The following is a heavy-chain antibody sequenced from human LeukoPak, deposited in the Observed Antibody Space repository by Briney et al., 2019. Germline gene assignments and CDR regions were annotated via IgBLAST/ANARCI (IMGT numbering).Heavy chain of an antibody. CDR1: GFTFSSYA. CDR3: AKSHYYDSTGYYYYYYGMDV. D-gene: IGHD3-22*01. Sequence: GGSLRLSCAASGFTFSSYAMSWVRHAPGKGLEWVSGISGSGGSTYYADSVKGRFTISRDNSKNTLYLQMNSLRAEDTAVYYCAKSHYYDSTGYYYYYYGMDVWGQGTTATVSS. CDR2: ISGSGGST. J-gene: IGHJ6*02. V-gene: IGHV3-23*01.